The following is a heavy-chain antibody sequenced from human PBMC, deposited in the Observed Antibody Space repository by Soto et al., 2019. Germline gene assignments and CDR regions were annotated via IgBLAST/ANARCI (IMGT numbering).Heavy chain of an antibody. CDR1: GGTFGSYA. J-gene: IGHJ6*02. D-gene: IGHD2-2*01. CDR2: IIPIPGTA. CDR3: ARSQGSTTSLELYYYYYYRMDV. Sequence: QVQLVQSGAEVKKPGSSVKVSCKASGGTFGSYAISWVRQAPGQGLEWMGGIIPIPGTANYAQKLQGRVTIAADESTSTAYMELSSLRSEDTAVYYCARSQGSTTSLELYYYYYYRMDVWGQGTTVTVSS. V-gene: IGHV1-69*01.